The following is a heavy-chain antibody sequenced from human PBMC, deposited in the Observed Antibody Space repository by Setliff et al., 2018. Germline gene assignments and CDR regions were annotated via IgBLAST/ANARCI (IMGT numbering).Heavy chain of an antibody. CDR1: GGSISSGDYY. V-gene: IGHV4-30-4*08. Sequence: SETLSLTCTVSGGSISSGDYYWSWIRQPPGKGLEWIGYIYSSGSTYYNPSLKSRVSISVYTSKNQFSLKLSSVTAADTAVYYCARESRYYYDNLGTLDYWGQGTLVTVSS. D-gene: IGHD3-22*01. CDR3: ARESRYYYDNLGTLDY. CDR2: IYSSGST. J-gene: IGHJ4*02.